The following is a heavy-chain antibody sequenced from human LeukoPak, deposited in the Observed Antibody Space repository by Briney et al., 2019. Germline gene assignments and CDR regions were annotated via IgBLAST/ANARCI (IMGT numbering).Heavy chain of an antibody. V-gene: IGHV3-43D*03. D-gene: IGHD3-10*02. CDR1: GFTFDDYA. CDR3: AELGITMIGGV. CDR2: ISWDGGST. J-gene: IGHJ6*04. Sequence: PGGSLRLSCAASGFTFDDYAIHWVRQAPGKGLEWVSLISWDGGSTYYADSVKGRFTISRDNSKNSLYLQMNSLRAEDTAVYYCAELGITMIGGVWGKGTTVTISS.